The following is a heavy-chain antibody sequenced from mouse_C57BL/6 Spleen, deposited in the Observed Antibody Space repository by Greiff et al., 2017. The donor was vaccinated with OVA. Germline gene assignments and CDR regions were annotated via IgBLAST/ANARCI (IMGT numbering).Heavy chain of an antibody. V-gene: IGHV3-6*01. CDR2: ISYDGSN. J-gene: IGHJ4*01. CDR3: ARRDAMDY. CDR1: GYSITSGYY. Sequence: EVKLVESGPGLVKPSQSLSLTCSVTGYSITSGYYWNWIRQLPGNKLEWMGYISYDGSNNYNPSLKNRISITRDTSKNQFFLKLNSVTTEDTATYYCARRDAMDYWGQGTSVTVSS.